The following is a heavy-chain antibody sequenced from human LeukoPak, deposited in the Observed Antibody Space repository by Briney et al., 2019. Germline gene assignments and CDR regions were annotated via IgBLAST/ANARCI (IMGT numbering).Heavy chain of an antibody. CDR2: IYHGGST. CDR3: ARDFWGGYDLYFDY. J-gene: IGHJ4*02. V-gene: IGHV4-38-2*02. Sequence: SETLSLTCAVSGYSISSGYYWGWIRQPPGKGLEWIGSIYHGGSTYYNPSLKSRVTISVDTSKNQFSLKLSSVTAADTAVYYCARDFWGGYDLYFDYWGQGTLVTVSS. CDR1: GYSISSGYY. D-gene: IGHD5-12*01.